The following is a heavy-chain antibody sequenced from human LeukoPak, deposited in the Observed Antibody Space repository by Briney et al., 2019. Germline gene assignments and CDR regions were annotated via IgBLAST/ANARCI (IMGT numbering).Heavy chain of an antibody. Sequence: GRSLRLSCAASGFTFNTYAIHWVRQAPGKGLEWVAVISYDGSNKYCADSVKGRFTISRDNSKNTLYLQMHSLRAEDTAVYYCARDLDYYESSGYLGYWGQGTLVTVSS. J-gene: IGHJ4*02. CDR2: ISYDGSNK. D-gene: IGHD3-22*01. V-gene: IGHV3-30-3*01. CDR3: ARDLDYYESSGYLGY. CDR1: GFTFNTYA.